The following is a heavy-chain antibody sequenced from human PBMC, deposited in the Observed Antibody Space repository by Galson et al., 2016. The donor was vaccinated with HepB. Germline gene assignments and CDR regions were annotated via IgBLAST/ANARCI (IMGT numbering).Heavy chain of an antibody. CDR1: GNSFTKSW. CDR3: ARLQTFGSGSYPFDI. V-gene: IGHV5-51*01. Sequence: QSGAEVKKPGESLQISCKDSGNSFTKSWIGWVRQMPGKGLDWMGVVYPDDSFTKYSPSFQGQVTISADKSINTAYLRWSSLKASDSAMYYCARLQTFGSGSYPFDIWGQGTMVTVSS. J-gene: IGHJ3*02. CDR2: VYPDDSFT. D-gene: IGHD3-10*01.